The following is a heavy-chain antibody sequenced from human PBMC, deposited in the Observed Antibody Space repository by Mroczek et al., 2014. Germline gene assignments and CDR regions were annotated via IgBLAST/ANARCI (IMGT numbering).Heavy chain of an antibody. CDR3: ARGGSYYGAEYFQH. D-gene: IGHD1-26*01. V-gene: IGHV4-59*01. J-gene: IGHJ1*01. CDR1: GGSISSYY. CDR2: IYYSGST. Sequence: QVQLQESGPGLVKPSETLSLTCTVSGGSISSYYWSWIRQPPGKGLEWIGYIYYSGSTNYNPSLKSRVTISVDTSKNQFSLKLSSVTAADTAVYYCARGGSYYGAEYFQHWGQGTLVTVSS.